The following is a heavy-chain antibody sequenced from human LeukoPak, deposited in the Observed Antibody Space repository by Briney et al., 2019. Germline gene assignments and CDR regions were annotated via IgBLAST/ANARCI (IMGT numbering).Heavy chain of an antibody. Sequence: PSETLSLTCTVSGGSISSYYWSWIRQPPGKGLEWIGYIYNSGSTNYNPFLKSRVTISVDTSKNQFSLKLSSVTAADTAVYYCARDSYGDYGGGDWFDPWGQGTLVTVSS. CDR2: IYNSGST. CDR3: ARDSYGDYGGGDWFDP. V-gene: IGHV4-59*01. D-gene: IGHD4-17*01. J-gene: IGHJ5*02. CDR1: GGSISSYY.